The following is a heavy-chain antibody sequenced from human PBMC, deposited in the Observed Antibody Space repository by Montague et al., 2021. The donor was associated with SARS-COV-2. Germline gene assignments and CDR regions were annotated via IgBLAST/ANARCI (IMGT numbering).Heavy chain of an antibody. J-gene: IGHJ4*02. CDR3: VTPGKTAVAGQFDY. D-gene: IGHD6-19*01. Sequence: SETLSLTCTVSGGSIRSTTFYWGWIRQSPGKGLAWIGYIYEGDITYYNTSLKSRVAISLDTPNNQFSLKITSLIVADTAIYYCVTPGKTAVAGQFDYWGPGILVTVSS. CDR2: IYEGDIT. CDR1: GGSIRSTTFY. V-gene: IGHV4-39*07.